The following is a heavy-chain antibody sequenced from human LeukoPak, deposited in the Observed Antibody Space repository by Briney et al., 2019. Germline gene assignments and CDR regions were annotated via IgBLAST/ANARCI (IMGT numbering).Heavy chain of an antibody. J-gene: IGHJ4*02. V-gene: IGHV4-34*01. Sequence: SETLSLTCAVYGGSFSDYYWSWIRQPPGKGLEWIGEINHSGSTNYNPSLKSRVTISVDTSKNQFCLMLTSVTAADTAVYYCARANYDLLTGYYRYFDYWGQGTLVPVSS. CDR3: ARANYDLLTGYYRYFDY. D-gene: IGHD3-9*01. CDR2: INHSGST. CDR1: GGSFSDYY.